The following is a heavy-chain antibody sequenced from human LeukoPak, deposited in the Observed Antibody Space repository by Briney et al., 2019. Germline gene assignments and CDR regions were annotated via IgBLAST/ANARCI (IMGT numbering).Heavy chain of an antibody. CDR2: IIPILGIA. D-gene: IGHD4-17*01. CDR3: ARGYGDYEPYYFDY. J-gene: IGHJ4*02. CDR1: GGTFSSYT. V-gene: IGHV1-69*02. Sequence: GASVKVSCKASGGTFSSYTISWVRQAPGQGLEWMGRIIPILGIANYAQKFQGRVTITADKSTSTAYMELSSLRSEDTAVYYCARGYGDYEPYYFDYWGQGTLVTVSS.